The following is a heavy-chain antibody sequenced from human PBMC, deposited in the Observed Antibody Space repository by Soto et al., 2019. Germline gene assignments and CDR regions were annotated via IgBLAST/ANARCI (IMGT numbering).Heavy chain of an antibody. J-gene: IGHJ6*02. CDR3: ARATWDFWSGYYNGMDV. D-gene: IGHD3-3*01. CDR1: GGSISSGGYS. CDR2: IYHSGST. Sequence: QLQLQESGSGLVKPSQTLSLTCAVSGGSISSGGYSWSWIRQPPGKGLEWIGYIYHSGSTYYNPSLKSRVTISVDRSKNQFSLKLSSVTAADTAVYYCARATWDFWSGYYNGMDVWGQGTTVTVSS. V-gene: IGHV4-30-2*01.